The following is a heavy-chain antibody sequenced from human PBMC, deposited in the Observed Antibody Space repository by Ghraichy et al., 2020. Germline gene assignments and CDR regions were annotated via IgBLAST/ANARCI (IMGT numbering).Heavy chain of an antibody. CDR3: AKDVLGMYGY. Sequence: GESLNISCAASGFTFSSYAMSWVRQAPGKGLEWVSAISGSGGSTYYADSVKGRFTISRDNSKNTLYLQMNSLRAEDTAVYYCAKDVLGMYGYWGQGTLVTVSS. J-gene: IGHJ4*02. CDR1: GFTFSSYA. D-gene: IGHD2-8*02. V-gene: IGHV3-23*01. CDR2: ISGSGGST.